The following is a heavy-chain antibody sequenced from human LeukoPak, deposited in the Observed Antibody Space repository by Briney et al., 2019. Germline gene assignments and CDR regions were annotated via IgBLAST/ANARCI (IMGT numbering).Heavy chain of an antibody. V-gene: IGHV1-2*02. D-gene: IGHD3-22*01. Sequence: VASVKVSCKASGYTFTGYYMHWLRQAPGQGLEWMGWINPNSGGTNYAQKFQGRVTMTRDTSISTAYMELSRLRSDDTAVYYCARNYYDSSGFVNWFDPWGQGTLVTVSS. CDR2: INPNSGGT. CDR1: GYTFTGYY. CDR3: ARNYYDSSGFVNWFDP. J-gene: IGHJ5*02.